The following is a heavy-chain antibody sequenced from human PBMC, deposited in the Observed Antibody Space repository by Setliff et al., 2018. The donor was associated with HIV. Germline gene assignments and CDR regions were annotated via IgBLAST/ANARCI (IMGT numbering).Heavy chain of an antibody. CDR3: ARRYSSSWFYYYYGMDV. CDR2: IYFSGTP. D-gene: IGHD6-13*01. CDR1: GGSINSRSYY. Sequence: ASETLSLTCTVSGGSINSRSYYWAWIRQPPGKGLEWVASIYFSGTPYYNPSLKNRVTISLDTSKNQFSLKLSSVTAADTAVYYCARRYSSSWFYYYYGMDVWGQGTTVTVSS. V-gene: IGHV4-39*07. J-gene: IGHJ6*02.